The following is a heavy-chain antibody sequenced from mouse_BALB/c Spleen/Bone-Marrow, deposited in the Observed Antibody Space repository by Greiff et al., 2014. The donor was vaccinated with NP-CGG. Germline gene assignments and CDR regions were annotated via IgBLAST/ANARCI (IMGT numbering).Heavy chain of an antibody. CDR2: IYPGNSDT. Sequence: EVQLQQSGTVLARPGAAVKMSCKASGYTFSNYWMHWVKQRPGQGLEWIGTIYPGNSDTTYNQKFKGKAKLTAVTSTDTAYMDHSSLTNEASAVYYCTTLARTNFDYWGQGTTLTVSS. CDR3: TTLARTNFDY. V-gene: IGHV1-5*01. D-gene: IGHD3-1*01. CDR1: GYTFSNYW. J-gene: IGHJ2*01.